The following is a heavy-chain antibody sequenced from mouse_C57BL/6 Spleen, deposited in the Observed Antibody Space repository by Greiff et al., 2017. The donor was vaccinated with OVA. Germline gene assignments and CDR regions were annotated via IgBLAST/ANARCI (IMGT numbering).Heavy chain of an antibody. CDR3: ASQLLDYAMDY. Sequence: VQVVEGGQGLVQPSQSLSITCTVSGFSLTSYGVHFVRQSPGKGLYRLGVIWRGGSTDYNAAFMSRLSITKDNSKSQVFFKMNSLQADDTAIYYCASQLLDYAMDYWGQGTSVTVSS. J-gene: IGHJ4*01. CDR2: IWRGGST. V-gene: IGHV2-5*01. CDR1: GFSLTSYG. D-gene: IGHD4-1*02.